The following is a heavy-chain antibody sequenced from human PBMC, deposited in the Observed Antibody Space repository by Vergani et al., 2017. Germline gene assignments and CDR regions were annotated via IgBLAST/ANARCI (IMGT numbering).Heavy chain of an antibody. Sequence: QVQLVESGGGVVQPGRSLRLSCAASGFRFSSYGMNWVRQAPGKGLEWVAVIWYDGSNKYYADSVKGRFTISRDNAKNSLYLQMNSLRAEDTAVYYCARDNGVCSSTSCYTASTDYWGQGTLVTVSS. J-gene: IGHJ4*02. CDR2: IWYDGSNK. V-gene: IGHV3-33*01. CDR1: GFRFSSYG. CDR3: ARDNGVCSSTSCYTASTDY. D-gene: IGHD2-2*02.